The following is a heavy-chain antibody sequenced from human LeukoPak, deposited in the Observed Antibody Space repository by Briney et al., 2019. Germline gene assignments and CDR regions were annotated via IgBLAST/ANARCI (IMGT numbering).Heavy chain of an antibody. J-gene: IGHJ3*02. CDR1: GYTFTSYA. D-gene: IGHD3-3*01. Sequence: GASVKVSCKASGYTFTSYAMHWVRQAPGQRLEWMGWINAGNGNTKYSQKFQGRVTMTTDTSTSTAYMELRSLRSDDTAVYYCARVDDFWSGYSTNAFDIWGQGTMVTVSS. CDR3: ARVDDFWSGYSTNAFDI. CDR2: INAGNGNT. V-gene: IGHV1-3*01.